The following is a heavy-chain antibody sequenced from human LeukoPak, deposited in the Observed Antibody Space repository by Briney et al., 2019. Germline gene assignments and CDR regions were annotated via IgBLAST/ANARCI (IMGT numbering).Heavy chain of an antibody. J-gene: IGHJ5*02. CDR2: IIPIFGTA. CDR3: ARELWFGELLQNWFDP. V-gene: IGHV1-69*13. Sequence: GASVKVSCKASGGTFSSYAISWVRQAPGQGLEWMGGIIPIFGTANYAQKFQGRVTITADESTSTAYMELSSLRSEDTAVYYCARELWFGELLQNWFDPWGQGTLVTVSS. D-gene: IGHD3-10*01. CDR1: GGTFSSYA.